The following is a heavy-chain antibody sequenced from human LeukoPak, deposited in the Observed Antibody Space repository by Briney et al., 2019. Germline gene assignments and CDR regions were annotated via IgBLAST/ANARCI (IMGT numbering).Heavy chain of an antibody. CDR3: ASSGPGYCYDSSGSFDY. CDR1: GGTFSSYA. V-gene: IGHV1-69*04. CDR2: IIPILGIA. Sequence: SVKVSCKASGGTFSSYAISWVRQAPGQGLEWMGRIIPILGIANYAQKFQGRVTITADKSTSTAYMELSSLRSEDTAVYYCASSGPGYCYDSSGSFDYWGQGTLVTVSS. J-gene: IGHJ4*02. D-gene: IGHD3-22*01.